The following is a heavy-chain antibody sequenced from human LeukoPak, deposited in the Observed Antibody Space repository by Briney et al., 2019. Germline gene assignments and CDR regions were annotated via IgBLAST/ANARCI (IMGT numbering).Heavy chain of an antibody. CDR2: ISAYNGNT. CDR1: GYTFTSYG. Sequence: ASVKVSCKASGYTFTSYGISWVRQAPGQGLEWMGWISAYNGNTNYAQKLQGRVTMTTDTSTSTAYMELRSLRSEDTAVYYCARGTPYCSSASCYNYWGQGSLVTVSS. V-gene: IGHV1-18*01. D-gene: IGHD2-2*02. J-gene: IGHJ4*02. CDR3: ARGTPYCSSASCYNY.